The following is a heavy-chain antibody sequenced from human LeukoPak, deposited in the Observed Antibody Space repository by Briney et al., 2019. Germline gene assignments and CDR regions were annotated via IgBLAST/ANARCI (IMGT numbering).Heavy chain of an antibody. J-gene: IGHJ4*02. V-gene: IGHV1-8*01. D-gene: IGHD5-12*01. CDR3: ARGDGYSGYGGVDY. CDR2: MNPNSGNT. Sequence: ASVKVSCKVSGYTFTKYDINWVRQATGQGLEWMGWMNPNSGNTDYAQKFRGRVTMTRNTSIGTAYMDLSSLTSEDTAVYYCARGDGYSGYGGVDYWGQGTLVTVSS. CDR1: GYTFTKYD.